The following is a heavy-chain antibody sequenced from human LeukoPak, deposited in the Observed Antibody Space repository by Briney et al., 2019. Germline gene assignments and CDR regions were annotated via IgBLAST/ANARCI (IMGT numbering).Heavy chain of an antibody. V-gene: IGHV4-61*02. D-gene: IGHD6-6*01. CDR2: IYTSGST. Sequence: SETLSLTCTVSGGSISSGSYYWSWIRQPAGKGLERIGRIYTSGSTNYNPSLKSRVTISVDTSKNQFSLKLSSVTAADTAVYYCARVGRAARPTNWFDPWGQGTLVTVSS. CDR3: ARVGRAARPTNWFDP. J-gene: IGHJ5*02. CDR1: GGSISSGSYY.